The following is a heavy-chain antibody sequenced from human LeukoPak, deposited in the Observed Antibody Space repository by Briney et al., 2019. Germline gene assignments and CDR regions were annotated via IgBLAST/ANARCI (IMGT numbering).Heavy chain of an antibody. J-gene: IGHJ4*02. V-gene: IGHV4-59*01. D-gene: IGHD3-16*02. CDR3: ARGVVWGSYRHFDY. CDR2: IYYSGST. CDR1: GGSISSYY. Sequence: PSETLSLTCTVSGGSISSYYWSWIRQPPGKGLEWIGYIYYSGSTNYNPSLKSRVTISVDTSKNQFSLKLSSVTAADTAVYYCARGVVWGSYRHFDYWGQGTRVTVSS.